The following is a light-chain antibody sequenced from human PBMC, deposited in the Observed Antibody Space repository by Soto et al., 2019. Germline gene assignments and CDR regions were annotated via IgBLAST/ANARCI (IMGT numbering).Light chain of an antibody. CDR2: GAS. CDR3: QQCGSSLWT. J-gene: IGKJ1*01. Sequence: EIVLTQSPGTLSLSPGERATLSCRASQSVSNNYLAWYQQKPGQAPRLLIYGASNRAIGIPDRFSGSGSGTNFTLTISRLEPEDFAIYYCQQCGSSLWTFGQGTKVDIK. CDR1: QSVSNNY. V-gene: IGKV3-20*01.